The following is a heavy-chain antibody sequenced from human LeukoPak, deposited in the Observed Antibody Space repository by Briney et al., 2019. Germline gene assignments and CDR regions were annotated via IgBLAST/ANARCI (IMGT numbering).Heavy chain of an antibody. V-gene: IGHV3-30-3*01. J-gene: IGHJ4*02. Sequence: PGGSLRLSCAASGFTFSSYAIHWVRQAPGKGLEWVAVISYDGNNEYNVDSVKGRFTISRDISKDTLYLQMNSLRADDTAVYYCARGDYYDSGGYYGPFDYWGQGTLVTVSS. D-gene: IGHD3-22*01. CDR2: ISYDGNNE. CDR1: GFTFSSYA. CDR3: ARGDYYDSGGYYGPFDY.